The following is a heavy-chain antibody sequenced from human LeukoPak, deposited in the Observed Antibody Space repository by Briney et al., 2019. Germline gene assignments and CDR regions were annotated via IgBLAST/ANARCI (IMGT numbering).Heavy chain of an antibody. CDR2: IYYSGTT. CDR3: ARYFDWLLSGYYYYYMDV. V-gene: IGHV4-39*02. D-gene: IGHD3-9*01. J-gene: IGHJ6*03. Sequence: SETLSLTCTVSGGSISSSSYYWGWIRQPPGKGLEWIGTIYYSGTTYYNPSLKSRVTISVDTSKNHFSLKLSSVTAADTAVYYCARYFDWLLSGYYYYYMDVWGKGTTVTVSS. CDR1: GGSISSSSYY.